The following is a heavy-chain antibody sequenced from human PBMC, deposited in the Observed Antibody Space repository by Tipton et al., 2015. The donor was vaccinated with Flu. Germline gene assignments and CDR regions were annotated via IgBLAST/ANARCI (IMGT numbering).Heavy chain of an antibody. CDR2: IYWDDDK. V-gene: IGHV2-5*02. CDR3: AHISRYYDILTGYYPTGHFDY. CDR1: GFSLSTSGVG. Sequence: LVKPSQTLTLTCTFSGFSLSTSGVGVGWIRQPPGKALEWLALIYWDDDKRYSPSLKSRLTITKDTSKNQVVLTMTNMDPVDTATYYCAHISRYYDILTGYYPTGHFDYWGQGTLVTVSS. D-gene: IGHD3-9*01. J-gene: IGHJ4*02.